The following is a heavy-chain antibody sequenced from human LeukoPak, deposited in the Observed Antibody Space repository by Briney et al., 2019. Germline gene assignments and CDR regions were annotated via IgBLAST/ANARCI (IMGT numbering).Heavy chain of an antibody. D-gene: IGHD6-19*01. CDR3: ARDHSVPVAGVDAFDI. CDR2: IYGSGST. CDR1: GGSIRSY. V-gene: IGHV4-4*07. J-gene: IGHJ3*02. Sequence: SETLSLTCTVSGGSIRSYWSWIRQPAGKGLEWIGRIYGSGSTDYNPSLKSRVTISVDTSKNQFSLKLSSVTAADTAVYYCARDHSVPVAGVDAFDIWGQGTMVTVSS.